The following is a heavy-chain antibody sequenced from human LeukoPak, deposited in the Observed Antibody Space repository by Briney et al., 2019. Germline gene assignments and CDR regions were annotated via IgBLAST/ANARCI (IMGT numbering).Heavy chain of an antibody. CDR1: GYTFTSYG. V-gene: IGHV1-18*01. J-gene: IGHJ4*02. D-gene: IGHD3-9*01. CDR2: ISAYNGNT. Sequence: GASVKVSCKASGYTFTSYGISWVRQAPGQGLEWMGWISAYNGNTNYAQKLQGRVTMTTDTSTSTAYMELRSLRSDDTAVYYCARVTTYYGILTGFITQLFFDYWGQGTLVTVSS. CDR3: ARVTTYYGILTGFITQLFFDY.